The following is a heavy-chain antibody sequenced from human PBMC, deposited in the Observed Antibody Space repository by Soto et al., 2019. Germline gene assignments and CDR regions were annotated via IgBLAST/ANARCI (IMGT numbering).Heavy chain of an antibody. V-gene: IGHV1-18*04. CDR3: ARASIADRFRYGMDV. D-gene: IGHD6-6*01. CDR2: ISAYNGNT. CDR1: GYTFTSYG. J-gene: IGHJ6*02. Sequence: ASVKVSCKASGYTFTSYGISWVRQAPGQGLEWMGWISAYNGNTNYAQKLQGRVTMTTDTSTSTAYMELRSLRSDDTAVYYCARASIADRFRYGMDVWGQGTTVTVSS.